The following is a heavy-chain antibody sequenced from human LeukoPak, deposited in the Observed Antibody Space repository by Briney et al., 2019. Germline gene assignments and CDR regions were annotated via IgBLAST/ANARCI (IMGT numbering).Heavy chain of an antibody. CDR3: ARGGYSSGWYRD. CDR1: GFTVSTNY. Sequence: GGSLRLSCAASGFTVSTNYMNWVRQAPGKGLEWVSVVYSGGSTYYADSVKGRFNISRDNSKNTLYLQMSSLRAEDTAVYYCARGGYSSGWYRDWGQGTLVTVSS. D-gene: IGHD6-19*01. V-gene: IGHV3-53*01. J-gene: IGHJ4*02. CDR2: VYSGGST.